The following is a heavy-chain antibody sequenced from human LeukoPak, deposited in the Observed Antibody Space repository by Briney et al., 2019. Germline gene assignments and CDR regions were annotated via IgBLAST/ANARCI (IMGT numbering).Heavy chain of an antibody. Sequence: SGPTLVNPTQTLTLTCTFSGFSLTTSGIRVSWIRQPPGKALEWLAHIDWDDDKFYSTSLKTRLTLSKGTSKNQVVLTMTNMDPVDTATYYCARLYGDFYFDYWGQGTLVTVSS. CDR3: ARLYGDFYFDY. D-gene: IGHD4-17*01. V-gene: IGHV2-70*04. J-gene: IGHJ4*02. CDR2: IDWDDDK. CDR1: GFSLTTSGIR.